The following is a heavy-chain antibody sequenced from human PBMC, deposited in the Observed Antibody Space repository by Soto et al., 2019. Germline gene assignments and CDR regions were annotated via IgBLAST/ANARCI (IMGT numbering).Heavy chain of an antibody. CDR1: GFTFSSYA. CDR3: ARRGPGTDFDY. V-gene: IGHV3-23*01. D-gene: IGHD6-13*01. CDR2: VSGSGGST. Sequence: EVQLLESGGGLVQPGGSLRLSCVASGFTFSSYAMRWVRQAPGKGLEWVSAVSGSGGSTYYADSVKGRFTISRDNSKNTLYLQMNSLRAEDTAVYYCARRGPGTDFDYWGQGTLVTVSS. J-gene: IGHJ4*02.